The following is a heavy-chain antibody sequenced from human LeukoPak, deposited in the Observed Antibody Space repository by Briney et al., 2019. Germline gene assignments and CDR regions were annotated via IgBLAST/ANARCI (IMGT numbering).Heavy chain of an antibody. J-gene: IGHJ4*02. CDR2: ISAYNGNT. D-gene: IGHD6-13*01. Sequence: GASVKVSCKASGYTFTSYGISWVRQAPGQGLEWMGWISAYNGNTNYAQKLQGRVTMTTDTSTSTAYMELRSLRSDDTAVYYCARDRTAAAALAFDYWGQGTLVTVSS. V-gene: IGHV1-18*04. CDR3: ARDRTAAAALAFDY. CDR1: GYTFTSYG.